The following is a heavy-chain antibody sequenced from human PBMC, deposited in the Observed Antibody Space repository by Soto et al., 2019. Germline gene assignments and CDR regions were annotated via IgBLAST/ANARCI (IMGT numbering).Heavy chain of an antibody. J-gene: IGHJ4*02. CDR3: AIGGIVVG. Sequence: QVQLVESGGGVVQPGRSLRLSCAASGFNFTSYAMHWVRQAPGKGLEWVAVISYDGSDKYYADSAKGRFTISRDNSKNTLYLQMNSLRTDDTAVYYCAIGGIVVGWGQGTLVNVAS. CDR2: ISYDGSDK. D-gene: IGHD3-22*01. V-gene: IGHV3-30-3*01. CDR1: GFNFTSYA.